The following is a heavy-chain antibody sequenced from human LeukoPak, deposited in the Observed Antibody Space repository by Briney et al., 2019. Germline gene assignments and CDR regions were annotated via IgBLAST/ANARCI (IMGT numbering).Heavy chain of an antibody. CDR2: INPSGGST. J-gene: IGHJ6*02. Sequence: ASVKVSCKASGYTFTSYYMHWVRQAPRQGLEWMGIINPSGGSTSYAQKFQGRVTMTRDTSTSTVYMELSSLRSEDTAVYYCARNRGTIVGDDYYYGMDVWGQGTTVTVSS. V-gene: IGHV1-46*01. CDR1: GYTFTSYY. D-gene: IGHD1-26*01. CDR3: ARNRGTIVGDDYYYGMDV.